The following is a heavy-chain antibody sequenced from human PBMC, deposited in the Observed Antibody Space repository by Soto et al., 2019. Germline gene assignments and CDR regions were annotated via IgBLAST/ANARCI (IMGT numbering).Heavy chain of an antibody. J-gene: IGHJ2*01. CDR1: GGSMSGHMSY. Sequence: QMQLQESGPGLVKPSETLSLTSTVSGGSMSGHMSYWSWIRQPPGKGLEWIGYIYESGSTYYNPSLKSRVTITVDTSKKQFSLRLNSVTAADTAVYYCAREIIPLTTDWYFDLWGRGTLVTVSS. V-gene: IGHV4-30-4*01. D-gene: IGHD4-17*01. CDR3: AREIIPLTTDWYFDL. CDR2: IYESGST.